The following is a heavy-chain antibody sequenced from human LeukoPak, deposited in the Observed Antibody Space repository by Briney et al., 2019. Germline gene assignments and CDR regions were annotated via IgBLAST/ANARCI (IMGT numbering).Heavy chain of an antibody. CDR3: ARGPPAGTRYFDY. Sequence: SQTLSLTCTVSGGSISSGDYYWSWIRQPPGKGLEWIGYIYYSGSTNYNPSLKSRVTISVDTSKNQFSLKLSSVTAADTAVYYCARGPPAGTRYFDYWGQGTLVTVSS. CDR1: GGSISSGDYY. CDR2: IYYSGST. J-gene: IGHJ4*02. D-gene: IGHD6-13*01. V-gene: IGHV4-30-4*01.